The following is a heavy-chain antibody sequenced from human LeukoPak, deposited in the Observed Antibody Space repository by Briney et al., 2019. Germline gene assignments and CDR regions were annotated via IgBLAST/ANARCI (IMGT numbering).Heavy chain of an antibody. V-gene: IGHV1-2*06. CDR1: GYTFTGYY. CDR2: INTNSGGT. J-gene: IGHJ5*02. Sequence: GASVKVSCKASGYTFTGYYMHWVRQAPGQGLEWMGRINTNSGGTNYAQKFQGRVTMTRDTSISTAYMELSRLRSDDTAVYYCAREGRRYFDWLLSNWFDPWGQGTLVTVSS. CDR3: AREGRRYFDWLLSNWFDP. D-gene: IGHD3-9*01.